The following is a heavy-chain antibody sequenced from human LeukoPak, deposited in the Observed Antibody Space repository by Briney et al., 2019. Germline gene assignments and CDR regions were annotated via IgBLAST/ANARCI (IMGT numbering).Heavy chain of an antibody. CDR1: GYTFTSYY. CDR2: ISAYNGNT. J-gene: IGHJ3*02. CDR3: VQVAVAGTVGAFDI. D-gene: IGHD6-19*01. Sequence: ASVKVSCKASGYTFTSYYMHWVQQAPGQGLEWMGWISAYNGNTNYAQKLQGRVTMTTDTSTSTAYMELRSLRSDDTAVYYCVQVAVAGTVGAFDIWGQGTMVTVSS. V-gene: IGHV1-18*04.